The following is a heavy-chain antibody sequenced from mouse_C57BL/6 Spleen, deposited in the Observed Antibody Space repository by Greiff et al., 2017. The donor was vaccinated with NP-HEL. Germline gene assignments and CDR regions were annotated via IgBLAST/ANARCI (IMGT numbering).Heavy chain of an antibody. CDR1: GFTFSDYG. CDR2: ISSGSSTI. D-gene: IGHD1-2*01. V-gene: IGHV5-17*01. CDR3: ARGYLFYAMDY. J-gene: IGHJ4*01. Sequence: EVQGVESGGGLVKPGGSLKLSCAASGFTFSDYGMHWVRQAPEKGLEWVAYISSGSSTIYYADTVKGRFTISRDNAKNTLFLQMTSLWSEDTAMYYCARGYLFYAMDYWGQGTSVTVSS.